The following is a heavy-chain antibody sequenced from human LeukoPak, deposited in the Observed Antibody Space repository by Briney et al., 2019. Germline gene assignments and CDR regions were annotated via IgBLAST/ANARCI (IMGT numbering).Heavy chain of an antibody. D-gene: IGHD2-2*01. CDR2: ISAYNGNT. V-gene: IGHV1-18*01. CDR3: ARETEYLHGNDYYGMDA. Sequence: ASVKVSCKASGYTFTSYGISWVRQAPGQGLEWMGWISAYNGNTNYAQKVQGRGTMTTDTSTSTAYMELRSLRSDDTAVYYCARETEYLHGNDYYGMDAWGQGTTVTVAS. J-gene: IGHJ6*02. CDR1: GYTFTSYG.